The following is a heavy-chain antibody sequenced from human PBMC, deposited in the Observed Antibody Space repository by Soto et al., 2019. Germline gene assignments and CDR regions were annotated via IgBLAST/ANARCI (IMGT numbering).Heavy chain of an antibody. D-gene: IGHD2-15*01. V-gene: IGHV4-31*03. Sequence: TLSLTCTVSGGSISSGGYYWSWIRQHPGKGLEWIGYIYYSGSTYYNPSLKSRVTISVDTSKNQFSLKLSSVTAADTAVYYCARGAGIVVPPVGYGMDVWGQGTTVTVSS. CDR1: GGSISSGGYY. CDR2: IYYSGST. J-gene: IGHJ6*02. CDR3: ARGAGIVVPPVGYGMDV.